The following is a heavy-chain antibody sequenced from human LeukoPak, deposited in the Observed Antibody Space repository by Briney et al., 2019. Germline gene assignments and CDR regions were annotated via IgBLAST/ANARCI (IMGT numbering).Heavy chain of an antibody. V-gene: IGHV3-21*04. J-gene: IGHJ4*02. CDR1: GFTFSSYW. CDR2: ISSSSSYI. D-gene: IGHD1-14*01. Sequence: PGGSLRLSCAASGFTFSSYWMSWVRQAPGKGLEWVSSISSSSSYIYYADSVKGRFTISRDNYKNTLYLQMNSLRVEDTAVYYCANHRSAFEFWGQGTLVTVSS. CDR3: ANHRSAFEF.